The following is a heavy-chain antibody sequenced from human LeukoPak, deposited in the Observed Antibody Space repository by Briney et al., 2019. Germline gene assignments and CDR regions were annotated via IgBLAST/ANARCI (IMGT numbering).Heavy chain of an antibody. CDR2: IHHSGGA. J-gene: IGHJ4*02. V-gene: IGHV4-4*02. D-gene: IGHD3-16*01. Sequence: PSGTLSLTCTVSGGSISSGYWWSWVRQPPGKGLEWIAEIHHSGGANYNPSLKSRVTISVDKSNNQFSLNLSSVTAADTAVYYCARQGDYVVDYWGQGTLVTVSS. CDR1: GGSISSGYW. CDR3: ARQGDYVVDY.